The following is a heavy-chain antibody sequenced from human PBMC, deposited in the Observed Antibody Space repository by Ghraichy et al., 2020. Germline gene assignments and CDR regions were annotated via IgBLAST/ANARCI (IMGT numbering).Heavy chain of an antibody. CDR3: ATDGFWSGYFDY. Sequence: SETLSLTCTVSGGSISSSSYYWGWIRQPPGQGLEWIGSIYYSGSTYYNPSLKSRVTISVDTSKNQFSLKLSSVTAADTAVYYCATDGFWSGYFDYWGQGTLVTVSS. CDR2: IYYSGST. D-gene: IGHD3-3*01. CDR1: GGSISSSSYY. V-gene: IGHV4-39*01. J-gene: IGHJ4*02.